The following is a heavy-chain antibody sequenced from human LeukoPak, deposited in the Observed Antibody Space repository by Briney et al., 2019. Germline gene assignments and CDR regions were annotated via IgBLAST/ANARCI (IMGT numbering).Heavy chain of an antibody. CDR2: IWYDGSNK. CDR3: AKDGDWSGNKYYFDY. CDR1: GFTFSSYG. Sequence: GRSLRLSCAASGFTFSSYGMHWVRQAPGKGLEWVAVIWYDGSNKYYADSVKGRFTISRDNSKNTLYLQMNSLRAEDTAVYYCAKDGDWSGNKYYFDYWGRGTLVTVSS. J-gene: IGHJ4*02. D-gene: IGHD2-21*02. V-gene: IGHV3-33*06.